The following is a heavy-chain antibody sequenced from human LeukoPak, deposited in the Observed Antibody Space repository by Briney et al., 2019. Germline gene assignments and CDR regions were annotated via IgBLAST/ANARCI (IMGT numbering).Heavy chain of an antibody. D-gene: IGHD2-15*01. CDR1: GFSFSSYA. Sequence: GGSLRLSCAASGFSFSSYAMSWVRQAPGKGLEWVSAISGSGGSTYYADSVKGRFTISRDNSKNTLYLQMNSLRAEDTAVYYCAKDRLYCSGGSCYSFDYWGQGTLVTVSS. CDR2: ISGSGGST. J-gene: IGHJ4*02. CDR3: AKDRLYCSGGSCYSFDY. V-gene: IGHV3-23*01.